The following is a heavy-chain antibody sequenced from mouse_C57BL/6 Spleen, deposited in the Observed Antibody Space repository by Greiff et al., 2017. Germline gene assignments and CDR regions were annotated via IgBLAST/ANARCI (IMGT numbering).Heavy chain of an antibody. J-gene: IGHJ1*03. CDR2: IDPDSGGT. Sequence: QVQLLQPGAELVKPGASVKLSCKASGYTFTSYWMHWVKQRPGRGLEWIGRIDPDSGGTKYNEKFKGKATLTVDKPSGTDYMQLSSLTSEDSAVYYCASTRVVGGLYFDVWGTGTTVTVAS. V-gene: IGHV1-72*01. CDR1: GYTFTSYW. D-gene: IGHD1-1*01. CDR3: ASTRVVGGLYFDV.